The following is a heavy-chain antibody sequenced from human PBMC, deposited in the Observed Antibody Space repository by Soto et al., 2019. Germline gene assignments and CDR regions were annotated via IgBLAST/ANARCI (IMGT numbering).Heavy chain of an antibody. CDR1: GYSFTSYW. D-gene: IGHD3-16*01. CDR2: IYPGDSDT. Sequence: GESLKISCKGSGYSFTSYWIGWVRQMPGKGLEWMAIIYPGDSDTRYSPSFQGQVTISVDKSISTAYLQWDSLKASDTAMYYCARHVAWGKQYYYYYMDVWGKGTTVTVSS. V-gene: IGHV5-51*01. CDR3: ARHVAWGKQYYYYYMDV. J-gene: IGHJ6*03.